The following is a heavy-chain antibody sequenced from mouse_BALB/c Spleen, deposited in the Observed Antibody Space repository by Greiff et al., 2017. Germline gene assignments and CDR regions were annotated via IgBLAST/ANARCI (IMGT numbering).Heavy chain of an antibody. V-gene: IGHV5-15*02. Sequence: DVMLVESGGGLVQPGGSRKLSCAASGFTFSDYGMAWVRQAPGKGPEWVAFISNLAYSIYYADTVTGRFTISRENAKNTLYLEMSSLRSEDTAMYYCARGSPGFAYWGQGTLVTVSA. D-gene: IGHD3-2*02. CDR3: ARGSPGFAY. CDR2: ISNLAYSI. J-gene: IGHJ3*01. CDR1: GFTFSDYG.